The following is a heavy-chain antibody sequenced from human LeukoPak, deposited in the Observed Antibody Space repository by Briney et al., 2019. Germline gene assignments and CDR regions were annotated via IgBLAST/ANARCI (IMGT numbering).Heavy chain of an antibody. J-gene: IGHJ4*02. V-gene: IGHV3-9*01. CDR2: ISWNSGTI. CDR1: GFIFNNYA. D-gene: IGHD2-21*01. Sequence: GGSLRLSCAGSGFIFNNYAMHWVRQPPGKGLEWVSGISWNSGTIDYADSVRGRFTISRDNAKNSLYLQMDSLRVEDTAFYYCAKDNRRHYSSGPNPDSLHWGQGALVTVSS. CDR3: AKDNRRHYSSGPNPDSLH.